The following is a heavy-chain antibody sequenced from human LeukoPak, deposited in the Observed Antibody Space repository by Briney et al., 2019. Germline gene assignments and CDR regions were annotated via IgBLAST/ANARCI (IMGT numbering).Heavy chain of an antibody. J-gene: IGHJ4*02. D-gene: IGHD2-8*01. CDR3: ARDQDGVYAIPGGYFDY. V-gene: IGHV4-61*02. CDR2: IYTSRST. CDR1: GGSISSGSYY. Sequence: PSQTLSLTCTASGGSISSGSYYWSWIRQPAGKGLEWIGRIYTSRSTNYNPSLKSRVTISVDTSKNQFSLKLSSVTAADTAVYYCARDQDGVYAIPGGYFDYWGQGTLVTVSS.